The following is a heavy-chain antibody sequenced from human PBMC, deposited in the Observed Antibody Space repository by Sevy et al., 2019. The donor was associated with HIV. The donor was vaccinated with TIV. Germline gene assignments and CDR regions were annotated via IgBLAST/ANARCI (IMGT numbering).Heavy chain of an antibody. CDR1: GFTFTNAW. CDR2: IKGKPSGGAI. J-gene: IGHJ4*02. Sequence: GGSLRLSCAASGFTFTNAWMSWVRRAPGKGLEWVGRIKGKPSGGAIDYAAPMKGRFTISRDDSQNTLYLQMSSLRTEDTAVYYCTTDSWSQEDYYDYWGQGTLVTVSS. D-gene: IGHD6-13*01. V-gene: IGHV3-15*01. CDR3: TTDSWSQEDYYDY.